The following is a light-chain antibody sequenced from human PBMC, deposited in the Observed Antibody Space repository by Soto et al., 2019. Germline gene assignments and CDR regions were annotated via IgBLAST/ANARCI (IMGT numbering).Light chain of an antibody. V-gene: IGKV3-11*01. Sequence: EIVLTQSPATLSLSPGERATLSCRASQSVSSFLAWYQQRPGQSPRLLIYDASNRATGVPARFSGSGSGTDFTLTISSLEPEDFGVYYCQQYSSSPLPFGGGTRVEVK. CDR2: DAS. CDR3: QQYSSSPLP. CDR1: QSVSSF. J-gene: IGKJ4*01.